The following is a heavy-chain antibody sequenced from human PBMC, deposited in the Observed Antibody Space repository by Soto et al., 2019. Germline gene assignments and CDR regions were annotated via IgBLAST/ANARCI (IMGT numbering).Heavy chain of an antibody. Sequence: QSLSHTGAASGGRISSITAAWVSIRQSPSRGLEWLGRTYYRSKWYNDYAVSVKSRITINPDTSKNQFSLQLNSVTPEDTAVYYCARDSPGYGDYVLFDYWGQGTLVTVSS. V-gene: IGHV6-1*01. CDR1: GGRISSITAA. CDR3: ARDSPGYGDYVLFDY. D-gene: IGHD4-17*01. J-gene: IGHJ4*02. CDR2: TYYRSKWYN.